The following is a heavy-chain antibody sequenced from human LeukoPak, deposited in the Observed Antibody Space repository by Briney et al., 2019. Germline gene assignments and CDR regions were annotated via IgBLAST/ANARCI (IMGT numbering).Heavy chain of an antibody. J-gene: IGHJ4*02. CDR1: GGSFSGYC. V-gene: IGHV4-34*01. CDR2: INHSGST. CDR3: ARDRAFDY. Sequence: SETLSLTCAVYGGSFSGYCWSWIRQPPGKGLEWIGEINHSGSTNYNPSLKSRVTISVDTSKNQFSLKLSSVTAADTAVYYCARDRAFDYWGQGTLVTVSS.